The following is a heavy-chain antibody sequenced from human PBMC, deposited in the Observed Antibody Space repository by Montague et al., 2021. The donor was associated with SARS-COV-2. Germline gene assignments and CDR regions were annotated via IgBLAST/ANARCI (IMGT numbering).Heavy chain of an antibody. V-gene: IGHV4-4*08. J-gene: IGHJ3*02. D-gene: IGHD3-22*01. CDR2: ISDSGST. CDR1: GGSISSFY. CDR3: ASPTYYYDSSGSDAFDI. Sequence: SETLSLTCTVSGGSISSFYWSWFRQPPGEGLEWIGYISDSGSTYYNPSLKSRVTISVDTSKNQFSLKLSSVTAADTAVYYCASPTYYYDSSGSDAFDIWGQGTMVTVSS.